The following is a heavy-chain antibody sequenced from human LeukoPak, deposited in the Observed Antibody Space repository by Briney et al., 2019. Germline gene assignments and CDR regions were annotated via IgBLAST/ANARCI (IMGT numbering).Heavy chain of an antibody. J-gene: IGHJ6*02. CDR1: GFTFSSYW. D-gene: IGHD2-2*01. CDR2: IKQDGSEK. CDR3: ARDHPDIVVVPAVFNYGMDV. V-gene: IGHV3-7*01. Sequence: GGSLRLSCAASGFTFSSYWMSWVRQAPGKGLEWVANIKQDGSEKYYVDSVKGRFTISRDNAKNSLYLQMNSLRAEDTAVYYCARDHPDIVVVPAVFNYGMDVWGQGTTATVSS.